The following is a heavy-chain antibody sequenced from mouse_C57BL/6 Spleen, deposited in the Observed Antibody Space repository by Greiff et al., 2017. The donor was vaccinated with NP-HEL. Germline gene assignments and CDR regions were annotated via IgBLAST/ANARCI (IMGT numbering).Heavy chain of an antibody. J-gene: IGHJ2*01. Sequence: VQLQQSGTVLARPGASVKMSCKTSGYTFTSYWMHWVKQRPGQGLEWIGAIYPGNSDTSYNQKFKGKAKLTAVTSASTAYMQLSSLTSEDSAVYFCARGDGYYFDYWGQGTTLTVSS. D-gene: IGHD2-3*01. CDR3: ARGDGYYFDY. CDR2: IYPGNSDT. CDR1: GYTFTSYW. V-gene: IGHV1-5*01.